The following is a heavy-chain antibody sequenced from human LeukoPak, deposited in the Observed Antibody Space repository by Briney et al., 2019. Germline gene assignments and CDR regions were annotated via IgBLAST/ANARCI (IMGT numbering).Heavy chain of an antibody. V-gene: IGHV1-18*01. Sequence: ASVKVSCKASGDTFTSYGISWVRQTPGQGLERMGWICAYKGNTNYAQKLQGRVTMTTDTSTSTAYMELRSLRSDDTAVYYCARDRDRIVVVTAIPEYFQQWGQGTLVTVSS. J-gene: IGHJ1*01. CDR1: GDTFTSYG. D-gene: IGHD2-21*02. CDR3: ARDRDRIVVVTAIPEYFQQ. CDR2: ICAYKGNT.